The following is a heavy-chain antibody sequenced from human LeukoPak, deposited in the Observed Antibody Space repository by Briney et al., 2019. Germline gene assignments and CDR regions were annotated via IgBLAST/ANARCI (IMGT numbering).Heavy chain of an antibody. Sequence: SETLSLTCTVSGGSITTSSYYWGGIRQPPGKGLEWIGIIYYSGSTYYNPSLKGRVTISVDTSKNQFSLKLSSVTAADTAVYYCARAFRARYFDLWGRGTLVTVSS. CDR2: IYYSGST. CDR3: ARAFRARYFDL. V-gene: IGHV4-39*01. D-gene: IGHD2/OR15-2a*01. CDR1: GGSITTSSYY. J-gene: IGHJ2*01.